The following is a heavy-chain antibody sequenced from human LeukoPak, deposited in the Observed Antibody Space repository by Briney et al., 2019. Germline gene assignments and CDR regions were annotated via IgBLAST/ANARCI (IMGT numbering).Heavy chain of an antibody. V-gene: IGHV4-59*01. D-gene: IGHD2-2*01. Sequence: SETLSLTCTVSGDSISSYYWSWIRQPPGKGLEWIGYIYYSGSTNYNPSLRSRVAISVDTSKSQFSLKLNSVTAADTAVYYCARVPAPFVVVPAATRHYYYGMDVWGQGTTVTVSS. CDR3: ARVPAPFVVVPAATRHYYYGMDV. CDR2: IYYSGST. J-gene: IGHJ6*02. CDR1: GDSISSYY.